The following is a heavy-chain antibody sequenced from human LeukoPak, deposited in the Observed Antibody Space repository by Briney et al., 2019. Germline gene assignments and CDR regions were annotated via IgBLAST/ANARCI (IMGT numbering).Heavy chain of an antibody. CDR3: AEDTALDY. V-gene: IGHV1-69*04. CDR2: IIPILGIA. Sequence: ASVKVSCKASGGTFTSFAIGWVRQAPGQGLEWMGRIIPILGIANYAQKFQGRVTITADKSTSTAYMELSSLRSEDTAVYYCAEDTALDYWGQGTLVTVSS. D-gene: IGHD5-18*01. CDR1: GGTFTSFA. J-gene: IGHJ4*02.